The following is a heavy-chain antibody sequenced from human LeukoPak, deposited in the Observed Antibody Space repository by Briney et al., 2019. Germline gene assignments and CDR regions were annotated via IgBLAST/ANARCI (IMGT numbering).Heavy chain of an antibody. CDR3: ARDSSYWS. D-gene: IGHD1-1*01. CDR2: INANSGGT. V-gene: IGHV1-2*02. CDR1: GYTFSDYY. Sequence: ASVKVSCKASGYTFSDYYIHWLRQAPGQGLELMEWMGWINANSGGTHYAQKFQGRVTMTRDTSISTAFMELSSLRPDDTAVYYCARDSSYWSWGQGALVTVSS. J-gene: IGHJ4*02.